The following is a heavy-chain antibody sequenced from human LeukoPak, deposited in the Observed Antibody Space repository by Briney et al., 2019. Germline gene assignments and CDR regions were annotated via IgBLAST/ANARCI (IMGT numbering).Heavy chain of an antibody. CDR2: ISGSGGST. CDR3: AKGGGSGWFSYYYYMDV. J-gene: IGHJ6*03. CDR1: GFTFSSYA. D-gene: IGHD6-19*01. Sequence: GGSLRLSRAASGFTFSSYAMSWVRQAPGKGLEWVSAISGSGGSTYYADSVKGRFTISRDNSKNTLYLQMNSLRAEDTAVYYCAKGGGSGWFSYYYYMDVWGKGTTVTVSS. V-gene: IGHV3-23*01.